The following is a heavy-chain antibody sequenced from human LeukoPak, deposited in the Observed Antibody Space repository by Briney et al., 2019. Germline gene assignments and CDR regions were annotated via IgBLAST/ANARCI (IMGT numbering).Heavy chain of an antibody. J-gene: IGHJ6*03. Sequence: GRSLRLSCAASGFTFSSYGMHWVRQAPGKGLEWVAVISYDGSNKYYADSVKGRFTISRDNSKNTLYLQMNSLRAEDTAVYYCARGLFGVVKYYYYMDVWGKGTTVTVSS. D-gene: IGHD3-3*01. CDR2: ISYDGSNK. V-gene: IGHV3-30*03. CDR3: ARGLFGVVKYYYYMDV. CDR1: GFTFSSYG.